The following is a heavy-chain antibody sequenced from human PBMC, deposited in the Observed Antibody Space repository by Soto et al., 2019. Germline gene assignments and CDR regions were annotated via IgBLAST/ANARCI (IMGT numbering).Heavy chain of an antibody. CDR1: GGTFSSYA. D-gene: IGHD3-10*01. CDR3: AGVTDSYGSGSAGGFDP. V-gene: IGHV1-69*01. Sequence: QVQLVQSGAEVKKPGSSVKVSCKASGGTFSSYAISWVRQAPGQGLEWMGGIIPIFGTANYAQKFQGRVTITADESTSTAYMELISLRSEDTAVYYCAGVTDSYGSGSAGGFDPWVQGTLFLVS. CDR2: IIPIFGTA. J-gene: IGHJ5*02.